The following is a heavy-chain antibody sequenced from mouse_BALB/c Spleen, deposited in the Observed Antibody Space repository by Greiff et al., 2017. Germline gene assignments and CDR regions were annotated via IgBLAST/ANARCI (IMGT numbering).Heavy chain of an antibody. CDR1: GFTFSSYA. V-gene: IGHV5-6-5*01. Sequence: DVLLVESGGGLVKPGGSLKLSCAASGFTFSSYAMSWVRQTPEKRLEWVASISSGGSTYYPDSVKGGFTISRDNDRNILYLQMRSLRSEDTAMSYCSRRGGNYAMDYWGQGTSVTVSS. J-gene: IGHJ4*01. CDR2: ISSGGST. CDR3: SRRGGNYAMDY. D-gene: IGHD2-14*01.